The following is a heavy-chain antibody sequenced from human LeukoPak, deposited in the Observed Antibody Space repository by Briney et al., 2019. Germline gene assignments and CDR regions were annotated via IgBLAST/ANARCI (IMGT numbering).Heavy chain of an antibody. Sequence: GGPLRLSCAASGFTFSSYGMHWVRQAPGKGLEWVAVISYDGSNKYYADSVKGRFTISRDNSKNTLYLQMNSLRAEDTAVYYCAKDPHYSGSLNYYYYGMDVWGQGTTVTVSS. D-gene: IGHD1-26*01. CDR2: ISYDGSNK. V-gene: IGHV3-30*18. J-gene: IGHJ6*02. CDR3: AKDPHYSGSLNYYYYGMDV. CDR1: GFTFSSYG.